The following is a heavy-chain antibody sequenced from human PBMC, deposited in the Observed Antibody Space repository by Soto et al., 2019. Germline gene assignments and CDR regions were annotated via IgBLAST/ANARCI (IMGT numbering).Heavy chain of an antibody. CDR1: GYTFTGYY. CDR2: INPNSGGT. V-gene: IGHV1-2*02. CDR3: ARVPTDYYGSGSRDY. J-gene: IGHJ4*02. D-gene: IGHD3-10*01. Sequence: VKVSCKASGYTFTGYYMHWVRQAPGQGLEWMGWINPNSGGTNYAQKFQGRVTMTRDTSISTAYMELSRLRSDDTAVYYCARVPTDYYGSGSRDYWGQGTLVTVSS.